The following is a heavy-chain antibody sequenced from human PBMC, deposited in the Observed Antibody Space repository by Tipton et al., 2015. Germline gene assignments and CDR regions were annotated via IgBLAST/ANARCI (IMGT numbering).Heavy chain of an antibody. CDR2: IKPDGTES. Sequence: SLRLSCTASGFTFSNYWMTWVRQAPGKGLEWVANIKPDGTESYYVDSVKGRFTFSRDNAKNTLYLQMSSLRAEVTAVYYCARDPAVGTSAPASGFDYWCLGTLVTVSS. V-gene: IGHV3-7*03. CDR1: GFTFSNYW. J-gene: IGHJ4*02. D-gene: IGHD2-2*01. CDR3: ARDPAVGTSAPASGFDY.